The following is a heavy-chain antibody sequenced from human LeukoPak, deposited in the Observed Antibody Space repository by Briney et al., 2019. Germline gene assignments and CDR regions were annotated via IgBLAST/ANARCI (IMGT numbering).Heavy chain of an antibody. CDR2: MNPNSGVT. CDR3: ARGPIYPTSGDYPNYYFDY. Sequence: ASVKVSCKASGYTFTSCDINWVRQASGQGLEWMGWMNPNSGVTGYAQKFQGRVSMTRDTSISTAYMELSSLRSEDTAVYYCARGPIYPTSGDYPNYYFDYWGRGTLVTVSS. J-gene: IGHJ4*02. CDR1: GYTFTSCD. D-gene: IGHD1-1*01. V-gene: IGHV1-8*01.